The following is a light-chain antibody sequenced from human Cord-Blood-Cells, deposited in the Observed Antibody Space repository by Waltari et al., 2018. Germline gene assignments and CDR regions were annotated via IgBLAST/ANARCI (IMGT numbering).Light chain of an antibody. CDR3: QVWDSSSVV. CDR2: YDS. CDR1: NIGSKS. V-gene: IGLV3-21*04. Sequence: SYVLTQPPSVSVAPGKTARITCGGNNIGSKSVHWYQQKPGQAPGLVIYYDSDRPSGIPERFSGSNSGNTATLTISRVEAGDEADYYCQVWDSSSVVFGGGTKLTVL. J-gene: IGLJ2*01.